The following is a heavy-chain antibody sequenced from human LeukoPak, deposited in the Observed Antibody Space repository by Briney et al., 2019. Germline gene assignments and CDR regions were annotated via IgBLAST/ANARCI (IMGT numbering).Heavy chain of an antibody. CDR2: ISAYNGNT. CDR1: GYTFTSYG. V-gene: IGHV1-18*01. Sequence: ASVKVSCKASGYTFTSYGISWVRQAPGQGLEWMGWISAYNGNTNYAQKLQGRVTMTTDTSTSTAYMELRSLRSDDTAVYYCARKLLYDFLSGYYLFDYWGQGTLVTVSS. J-gene: IGHJ4*02. CDR3: ARKLLYDFLSGYYLFDY. D-gene: IGHD3-3*01.